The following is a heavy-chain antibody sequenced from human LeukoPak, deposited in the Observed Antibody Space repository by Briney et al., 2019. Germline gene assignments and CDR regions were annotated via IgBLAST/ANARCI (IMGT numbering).Heavy chain of an antibody. CDR2: IIPIFGTA. CDR3: ARERSNYYGMDV. D-gene: IGHD1-26*01. J-gene: IGHJ6*02. V-gene: IGHV1-69*13. CDR1: GGTFSSYA. Sequence: SVKVSCKASGGTFSSYAISWVRQAPGQGLEWMGGIIPIFGTANYAQKFQGRVTITADESTSTAYMELSSLRSEDTAVYYCARERSNYYGMDVWGQGTTVTVSS.